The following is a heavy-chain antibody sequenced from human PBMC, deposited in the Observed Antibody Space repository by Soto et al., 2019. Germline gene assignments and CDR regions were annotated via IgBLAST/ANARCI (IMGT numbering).Heavy chain of an antibody. CDR2: ISYDGSNK. CDR1: GFTFSSYG. D-gene: IGHD6-6*01. J-gene: IGHJ6*02. CDR3: AKDRKVAARPPNYYYYGMDV. Sequence: GGSLRLSCAASGFTFSSYGMHWVRQAPGKGLEWVAVISYDGSNKYYADSVKGRFTISRDNSKNTLYLQMNSLRAEDTAVYYCAKDRKVAARPPNYYYYGMDVWGQGTTVTVSS. V-gene: IGHV3-30*18.